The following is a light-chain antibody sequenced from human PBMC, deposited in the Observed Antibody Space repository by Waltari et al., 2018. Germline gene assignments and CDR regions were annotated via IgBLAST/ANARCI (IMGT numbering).Light chain of an antibody. CDR1: QSVSSN. CDR3: QQYNNWPWT. CDR2: GAS. V-gene: IGKV3-15*01. J-gene: IGKJ1*01. Sequence: EIVIPQSPATLAVSPGERATPSCRASQSVSSNLAWYQQKPGQAPRLLFYGASTRATGIPARFSGSGSGTEFTLTISSLQSEDFAVYYCQQYNNWPWTFGQGTKVEIK.